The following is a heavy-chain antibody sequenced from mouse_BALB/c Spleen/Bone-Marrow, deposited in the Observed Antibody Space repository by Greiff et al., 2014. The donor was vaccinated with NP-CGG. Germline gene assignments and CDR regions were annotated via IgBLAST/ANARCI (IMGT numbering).Heavy chain of an antibody. CDR1: GYTFTNYW. V-gene: IGHV1-5*01. CDR3: ARNRDWVFAY. CDR2: IYPGNNDA. J-gene: IGHJ3*01. D-gene: IGHD4-1*01. Sequence: DVQLQESGTVLARPGASLRMSCKASGYTFTNYWINWIKQRPGQGLERIGAIYPGNNDAKYTQKFKAKAKLTAVTSTSTADMELSSLTNEDSAVYYCARNRDWVFAYWGQGTLVTVSA.